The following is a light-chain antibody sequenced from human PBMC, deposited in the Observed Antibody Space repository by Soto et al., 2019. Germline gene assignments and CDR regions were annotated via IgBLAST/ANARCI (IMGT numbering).Light chain of an antibody. Sequence: QSVLTQPHSVSGSPGQSVTISCTGTSSDVGGYSYVSWYQQHPGKAPELIIYDVTERPSGVSDRFSGSKSGNTASLTISGLQAEDEADYYCSSYTSSSTPYVFGTGTKVTVL. V-gene: IGLV2-11*01. CDR3: SSYTSSSTPYV. CDR2: DVT. CDR1: SSDVGGYSY. J-gene: IGLJ1*01.